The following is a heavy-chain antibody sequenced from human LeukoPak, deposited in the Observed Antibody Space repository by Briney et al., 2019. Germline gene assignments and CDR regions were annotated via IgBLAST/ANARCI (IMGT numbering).Heavy chain of an antibody. V-gene: IGHV3-21*01. CDR1: GFTFSSYS. CDR3: ARENSGSYYQFDC. CDR2: ISSSSSYI. Sequence: ETGGSLRLSCAASGFTFSSYSMNWVRQAPGKGLEWVSSISSSSSYIYYADSVKGRFTISRDNAKNSLYLQMNSLRPEDTAVYYCARENSGSYYQFDCWGQGTLVTVSS. D-gene: IGHD1-26*01. J-gene: IGHJ4*02.